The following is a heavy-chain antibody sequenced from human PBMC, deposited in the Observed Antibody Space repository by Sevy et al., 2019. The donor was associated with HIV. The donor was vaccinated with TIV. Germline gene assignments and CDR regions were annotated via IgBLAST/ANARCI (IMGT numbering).Heavy chain of an antibody. CDR3: AKEGPVNTGLLFEYFQH. D-gene: IGHD4-17*01. CDR1: QFTFSDYA. V-gene: IGHV3-23*01. CDR2: ISGSGDTI. J-gene: IGHJ1*01. Sequence: GGFLRLSCVASQFTFSDYAMNWVRQAPGKGLEWLVDISGSGDTIKYADSVKGRFTISRDNSRNTLSLQMNSLRVEDTALYYCAKEGPVNTGLLFEYFQHWGQGTLVTVSS.